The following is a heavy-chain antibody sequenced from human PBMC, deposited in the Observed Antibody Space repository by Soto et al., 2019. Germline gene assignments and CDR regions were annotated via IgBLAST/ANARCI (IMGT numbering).Heavy chain of an antibody. CDR2: IYYSGST. D-gene: IGHD2-2*01. V-gene: IGHV4-31*03. CDR1: GGSISSGGYY. CDR3: ARGRIVLVPAARGYYFDY. J-gene: IGHJ4*02. Sequence: QVQLQESGPGLVKPSQTLSLTCTVSGGSISSGGYYWSWIRQHPGKGLEWIGYIYYSGSTYYNPSLKSRVTISVDTSKNQFSLKLSPVTAADTAVYYCARGRIVLVPAARGYYFDYWGQGTLVTVSS.